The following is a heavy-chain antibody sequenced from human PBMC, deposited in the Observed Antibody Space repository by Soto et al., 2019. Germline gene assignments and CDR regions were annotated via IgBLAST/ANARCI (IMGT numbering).Heavy chain of an antibody. V-gene: IGHV3-74*01. CDR1: GFTFTYYW. CDR2: LQTDGSHP. D-gene: IGHD2-21*02. CDR3: ARGGDPAY. J-gene: IGHJ1*01. Sequence: EVQLVESGGGLVQPGGSLRLSCVASGFTFTYYWMHWVRQAPGEGLMWVSRLQTDGSHPDYADSVKGRFTTSRDNARNTLYLPVNNLRAGDRAVYYRARGGDPAYWGQGTVVTVSS.